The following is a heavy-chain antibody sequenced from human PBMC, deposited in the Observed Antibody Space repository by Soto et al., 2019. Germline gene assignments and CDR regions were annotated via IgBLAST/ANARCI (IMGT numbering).Heavy chain of an antibody. Sequence: SVKVSCKATGYSFKNYAVHWVRQAPVQRLEWMGFTNEGSGNTRFSQKFQGRISITRDTSASTVYLDLSSLTSEDTAIYYCARDDRSVSGVVTLDHWGPGTLVTVSS. D-gene: IGHD3-3*01. J-gene: IGHJ4*02. CDR1: GYSFKNYA. CDR2: TNEGSGNT. V-gene: IGHV1-3*01. CDR3: ARDDRSVSGVVTLDH.